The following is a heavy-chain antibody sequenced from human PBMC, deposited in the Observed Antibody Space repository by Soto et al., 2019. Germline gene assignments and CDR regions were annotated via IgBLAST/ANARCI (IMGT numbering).Heavy chain of an antibody. D-gene: IGHD6-19*01. J-gene: IGHJ4*02. V-gene: IGHV3-66*01. CDR1: EFTASRNY. CDR2: IYGGGST. Sequence: EVQLVESGGGLVQPGGSLRFSGEASEFTASRNYWSWVRQAPGKGLEWVYVIYGGGSTYYTDSLKGRFTISRDNSKNTLYLQMNSLRAEDTAVYYCAREPGSGWYLDYWGQGTLVTVSS. CDR3: AREPGSGWYLDY.